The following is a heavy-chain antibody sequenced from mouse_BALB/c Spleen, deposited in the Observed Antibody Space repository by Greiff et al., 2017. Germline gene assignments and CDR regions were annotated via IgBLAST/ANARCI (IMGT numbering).Heavy chain of an antibody. CDR3: ARRGPFYYGSSYDAMDY. D-gene: IGHD1-1*01. CDR1: GYTFSSYW. J-gene: IGHJ4*01. V-gene: IGHV1-9*01. CDR2: ILPGSGST. Sequence: QVHVKQSGAELMKPGASVKISCKATGYTFSSYWIEWVKQRPGHGLEWIGEILPGSGSTNYNEKFKGKATFTADTSSNTAYMQLSSLTSEDSAVYYCARRGPFYYGSSYDAMDYWGQGTSVTVSS.